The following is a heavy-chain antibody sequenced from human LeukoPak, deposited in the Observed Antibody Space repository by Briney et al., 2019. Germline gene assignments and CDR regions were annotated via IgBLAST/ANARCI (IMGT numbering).Heavy chain of an antibody. J-gene: IGHJ5*02. CDR2: INHSGST. CDR3: ARAGSWTNNWFDP. Sequence: SETLSLTCAVYGGSFSGYYWSWLRQPPGKGLEWIGEINHSGSTNYNPSLKSRVTISVDTSKNQFSLKLSSVTAADTAVYYCARAGSWTNNWFDPWGQGTLVTVSS. D-gene: IGHD6-13*01. CDR1: GGSFSGYY. V-gene: IGHV4-34*01.